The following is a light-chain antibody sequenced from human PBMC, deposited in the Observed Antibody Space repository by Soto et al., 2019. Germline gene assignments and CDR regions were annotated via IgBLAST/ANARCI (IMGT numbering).Light chain of an antibody. J-gene: IGLJ3*02. V-gene: IGLV1-51*01. Sequence: QSVLTQPPSVSAAAGQKVTISCSGGYSNIGNNYVSWYQQLPGTVPKLLIYDDNKRPSEIPDRFSGSKSDTSATLGITGLQTGDEAYYYCGTWDASLSVGVFGGGTKLTVL. CDR3: GTWDASLSVGV. CDR1: YSNIGNNY. CDR2: DDN.